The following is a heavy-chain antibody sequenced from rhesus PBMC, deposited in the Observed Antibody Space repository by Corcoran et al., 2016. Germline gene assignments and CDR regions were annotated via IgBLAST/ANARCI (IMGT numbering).Heavy chain of an antibody. D-gene: IGHD6-25*01. CDR2: IKGKSGST. J-gene: IGHJ4*01. CDR1: GASISSYW. V-gene: IGHV4-80*01. Sequence: QVQLQESGPGLVKPSETLSLTCAVSGASISSYWWNWIRQPPGKGLELIGKIKGKSGSTNTNHSLNRRVTISKDASKNQFSRKLSSVTAADTAVYYCARGGWRQLDRERLDYWGQGVLVTVSS. CDR3: ARGGWRQLDRERLDY.